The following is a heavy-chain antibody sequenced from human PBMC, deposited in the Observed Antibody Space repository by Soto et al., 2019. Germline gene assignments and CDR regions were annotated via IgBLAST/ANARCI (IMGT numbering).Heavy chain of an antibody. J-gene: IGHJ4*02. D-gene: IGHD3-3*01. CDR1: GFTFSSYA. V-gene: IGHV3-23*01. CDR3: AAAYIPVAILEWLLLYY. Sequence: GGSLRLSCAASGFTFSSYAMSWVRQAPGKGLEWVSAISGSGGSTYYADSGKGRFTISRDNSKNTLYLQMNSLRAEDTAVYYCAAAYIPVAILEWLLLYYWGQGTLVTVSS. CDR2: ISGSGGST.